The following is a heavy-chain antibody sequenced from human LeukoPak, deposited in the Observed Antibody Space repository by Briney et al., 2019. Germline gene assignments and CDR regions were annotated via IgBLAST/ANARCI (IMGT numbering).Heavy chain of an antibody. D-gene: IGHD2-2*01. CDR3: ATNSDIVVVPAATPALGY. V-gene: IGHV4-30-4*01. Sequence: PSQTLSLTCTVSGGSISSGDYYWSWIRQPPGKGLEWIGDIYYSGSTYYNPSLKSRVTISVDTSKNQFSLKLSSVTAADTAVYYCATNSDIVVVPAATPALGYWGQGTLVTVSS. CDR1: GGSISSGDYY. CDR2: IYYSGST. J-gene: IGHJ4*02.